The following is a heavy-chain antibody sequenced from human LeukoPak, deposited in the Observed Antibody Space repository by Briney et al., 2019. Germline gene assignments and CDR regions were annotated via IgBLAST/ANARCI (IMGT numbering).Heavy chain of an antibody. CDR1: GFTFSSYS. Sequence: PGGSLRLSCAASGFTFSSYSMNWVRQAPGKGLEWVSYISSSSSTIYYADSVKGRFTISRDNAKNSLYLQMNSLRAEDTAVYYCARAPSYCTNGVCYLDYYGMDVWGQGTTVTVSS. CDR2: ISSSSSTI. D-gene: IGHD2-8*01. CDR3: ARAPSYCTNGVCYLDYYGMDV. V-gene: IGHV3-48*04. J-gene: IGHJ6*02.